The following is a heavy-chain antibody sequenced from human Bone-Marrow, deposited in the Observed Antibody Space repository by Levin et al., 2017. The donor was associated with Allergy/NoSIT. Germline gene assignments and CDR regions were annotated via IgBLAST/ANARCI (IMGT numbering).Heavy chain of an antibody. V-gene: IGHV4-4*02. CDR1: GGSISSSNW. CDR3: ARVGPVSYYYYGMDV. J-gene: IGHJ6*02. D-gene: IGHD2-8*01. Sequence: GSLRLSCAVSGGSISSSNWWSWVRQPPGKGLEWIGEIYHSGSTNYNPSLKSRVTISVDKSKNQFSLKLSSVTAADTAVYYCARVGPVSYYYYGMDVWGQGTTVTVSS. CDR2: IYHSGST.